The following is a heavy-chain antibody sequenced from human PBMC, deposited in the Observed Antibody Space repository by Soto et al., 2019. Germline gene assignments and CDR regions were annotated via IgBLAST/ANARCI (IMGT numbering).Heavy chain of an antibody. V-gene: IGHV3-49*03. CDR3: PRASFTPPIEYYFDY. CDR1: GFTFGDYS. Sequence: GVSLRLSCTASGFTFGDYSMSWFRQAPGKGLEWVGFIRSKAYVGTTEYAASVKGRFTISRYESKSIAYLQMNSLKTEDTAVYYCPRASFTPPIEYYFDYWGQRTLVTVSS. D-gene: IGHD2-15*01. CDR2: IRSKAYVGTT. J-gene: IGHJ4*02.